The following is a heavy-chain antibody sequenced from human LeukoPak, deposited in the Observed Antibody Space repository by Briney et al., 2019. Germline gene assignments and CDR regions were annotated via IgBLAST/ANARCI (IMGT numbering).Heavy chain of an antibody. CDR2: IYYSGRT. J-gene: IGHJ4*02. CDR1: GGSLSSYS. V-gene: IGHV4-59*12. CDR3: AGDYTSGSYRFDY. Sequence: SETLSLTCTFSGGSLSSYSWGWVWQPPGRGLEWIGYIYYSGRTTYNPSLKSRLTISLDTSKNQFSLNLRSVTAADTAVYYCAGDYTSGSYRFDYWGQGTLVTVSS. D-gene: IGHD3-10*01.